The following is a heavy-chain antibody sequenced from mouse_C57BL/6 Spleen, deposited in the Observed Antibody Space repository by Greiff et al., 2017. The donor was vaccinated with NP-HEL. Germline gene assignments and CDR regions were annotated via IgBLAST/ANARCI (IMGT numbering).Heavy chain of an antibody. D-gene: IGHD2-4*01. CDR2: INPNNGGT. V-gene: IGHV1-26*01. Sequence: EVQLQQSGPELVKPGASVKISCKASGYTFTDYYMNWVKQSHGKSLEWIGDINPNNGGTSYNQKFKGKATLTVDKSSSTAYMELRSLTSEDSAVYYCARGGYDYDLYYAMDYWGQGTSVTVSS. CDR1: GYTFTDYY. J-gene: IGHJ4*01. CDR3: ARGGYDYDLYYAMDY.